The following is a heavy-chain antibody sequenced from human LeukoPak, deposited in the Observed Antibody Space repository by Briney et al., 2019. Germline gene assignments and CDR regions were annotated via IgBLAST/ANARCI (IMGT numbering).Heavy chain of an antibody. D-gene: IGHD2-2*01. Sequence: GGSLRLSCAASGLTFSSYAMSWVRQAPGKGLEWVSAISGSGGSTFYAVSVRGRFTISRDNSKNTLFLQMSSLQVEDAAVYYCVKAHCGRASCSRAEYWGRGTQVTVSS. J-gene: IGHJ4*02. CDR1: GLTFSSYA. CDR3: VKAHCGRASCSRAEY. V-gene: IGHV3-23*01. CDR2: ISGSGGST.